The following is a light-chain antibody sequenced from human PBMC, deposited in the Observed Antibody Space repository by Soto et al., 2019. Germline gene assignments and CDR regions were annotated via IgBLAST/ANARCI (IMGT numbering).Light chain of an antibody. CDR1: NSNIGSNT. J-gene: IGLJ2*01. CDR2: SND. CDR3: AAWDDILNGPV. V-gene: IGLV1-44*01. Sequence: SVVTPPPPASGAPGPRGALSCFGSNSNIGSNTVNWYQQVPGTAPKALIYSNDQRPSGVPARFSASKSGSSASLAINGLQSEDEADYHCAAWDDILNGPVFGGGTKVTVL.